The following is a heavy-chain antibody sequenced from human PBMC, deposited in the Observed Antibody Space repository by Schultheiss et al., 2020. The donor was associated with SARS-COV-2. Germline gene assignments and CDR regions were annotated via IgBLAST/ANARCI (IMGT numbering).Heavy chain of an antibody. D-gene: IGHD3-9*01. J-gene: IGHJ6*02. V-gene: IGHV3-30*01. CDR1: GFTFSSYA. Sequence: GGSLRLSCAASGFTFSSYAMHWVRQAPGKGLEWVAVISYDGSNKYYADSVKGRFTISRDNSKNTLYLQMNSLRAEDTAVYYCTTGGDILAYPYYYGMDVWGRGATVSGS. CDR2: ISYDGSNK. CDR3: TTGGDILAYPYYYGMDV.